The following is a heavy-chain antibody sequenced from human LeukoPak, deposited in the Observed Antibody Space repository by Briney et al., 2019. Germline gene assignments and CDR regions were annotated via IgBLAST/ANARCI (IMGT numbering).Heavy chain of an antibody. CDR2: FDPEDGET. CDR1: GYTLTELS. V-gene: IGHV1-24*01. D-gene: IGHD5-18*01. CDR3: ATVYKSGGYSWDAFDI. J-gene: IGHJ3*02. Sequence: ASVKVSCKVSGYTLTELSMHWVRQAPGKGLEWMGGFDPEDGETIYAQKFQGRVTMTEVTSTDTAYMELSSLRSEDTAVYYCATVYKSGGYSWDAFDIWGQGTMVTVSS.